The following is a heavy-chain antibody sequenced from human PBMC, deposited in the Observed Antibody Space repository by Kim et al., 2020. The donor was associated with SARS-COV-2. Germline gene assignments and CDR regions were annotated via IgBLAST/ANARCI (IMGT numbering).Heavy chain of an antibody. V-gene: IGHV3-11*01. J-gene: IGHJ6*02. Sequence: VKGRFTTTRDTAKNSRYLQMNSLRAEDTAVYYCARDASEGSYYYYYGMDVWGQGTTVTVSS. D-gene: IGHD1-26*01. CDR3: ARDASEGSYYYYYGMDV.